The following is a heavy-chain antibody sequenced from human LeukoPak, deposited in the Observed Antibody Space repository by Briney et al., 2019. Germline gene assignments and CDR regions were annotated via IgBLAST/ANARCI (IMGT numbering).Heavy chain of an antibody. CDR2: ITANGDAT. V-gene: IGHV3-23*01. D-gene: IGHD5-12*01. CDR3: ARDSATGWYIDY. J-gene: IGHJ4*02. Sequence: TGGSLRLSCVGSGFIFRSYAVTWVRQAPGKGLEWVSSITANGDATYYADSVKGRFTISRDNSKSTLYLQMSSLRAEDTAVYYCARDSATGWYIDYWGQGSLVTVSS. CDR1: GFIFRSYA.